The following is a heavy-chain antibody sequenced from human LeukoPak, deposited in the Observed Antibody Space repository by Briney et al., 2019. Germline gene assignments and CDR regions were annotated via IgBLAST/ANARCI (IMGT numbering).Heavy chain of an antibody. CDR2: IYYSGST. CDR1: GGSISSSSYY. D-gene: IGHD3-3*01. Sequence: PSETLSLTCTVSGGSISSSSYYWGWIRQPPGKGLEWIGSIYYSGSTYYNPSLKSRVTISVDTSKNQFSLKLSSVTAADTAVYYCASETEWLPNYYFDYWGQGTLVTVSS. CDR3: ASETEWLPNYYFDY. J-gene: IGHJ4*02. V-gene: IGHV4-39*01.